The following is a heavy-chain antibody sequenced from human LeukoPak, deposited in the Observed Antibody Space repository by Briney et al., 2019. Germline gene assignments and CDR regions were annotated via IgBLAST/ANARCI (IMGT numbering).Heavy chain of an antibody. CDR1: GGSISSYY. Sequence: PSETLSLTCTVSGGSISSYYWGWIRQPPGKGLEWIGSIYYSGSTYYNPSLKSRVTISVDTSKNQFSLKLSSVTAADTAVYYCARLRYGDFLFDYWGQGTLVTVSS. CDR3: ARLRYGDFLFDY. V-gene: IGHV4-39*01. D-gene: IGHD4-17*01. J-gene: IGHJ4*02. CDR2: IYYSGST.